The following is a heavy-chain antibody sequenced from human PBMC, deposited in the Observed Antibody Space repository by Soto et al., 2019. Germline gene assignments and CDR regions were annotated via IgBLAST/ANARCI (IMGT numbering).Heavy chain of an antibody. V-gene: IGHV4-61*01. CDR3: ARLEPRRYFDY. CDR1: GGSVSSGSYY. J-gene: IGHJ4*02. CDR2: IYYSGST. Sequence: SETLSLTCTVSGGSVSSGSYYWSWIRQPPGKGLEWIGYIYYSGSTNYNPSLKSRLTMSVDTSKNQFSLRLTSATAADTAVYYCARLEPRRYFDYWGQGSLVTVSS.